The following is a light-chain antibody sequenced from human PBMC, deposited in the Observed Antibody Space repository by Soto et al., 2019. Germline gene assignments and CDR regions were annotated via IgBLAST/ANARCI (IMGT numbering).Light chain of an antibody. CDR1: SGHSSYI. CDR2: LEGSGSY. J-gene: IGLJ3*02. Sequence: QPVLTQSSSASASLGSSVKLTCTLDSGHSSYIIAWHQQQPGKAPRYLMKLEGSGSYNKGSGVPDRFSGSSSGADRYLTISNLQSEDEADYYCETWDSSTRVFGGGTKLTVL. CDR3: ETWDSSTRV. V-gene: IGLV4-60*03.